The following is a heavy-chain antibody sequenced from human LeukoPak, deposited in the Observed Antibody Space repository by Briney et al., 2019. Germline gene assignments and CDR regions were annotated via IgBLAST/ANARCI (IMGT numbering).Heavy chain of an antibody. CDR1: GFTLSSYS. V-gene: IGHV3-48*01. D-gene: IGHD3-22*01. Sequence: GGSLRLSCAASGFTLSSYSMNWVRQAPGKGLEWISYISSSSSTIYYADSVKGRFTISRDNAKNSLYLQMNSLRAEDTAVYYCARDLRTMTPRMGYWGQGTLVTVSS. CDR3: ARDLRTMTPRMGY. CDR2: ISSSSSTI. J-gene: IGHJ4*02.